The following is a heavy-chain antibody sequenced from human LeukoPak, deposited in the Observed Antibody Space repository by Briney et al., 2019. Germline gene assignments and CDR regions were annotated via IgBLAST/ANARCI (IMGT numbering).Heavy chain of an antibody. CDR2: IYTSGST. J-gene: IGHJ4*02. D-gene: IGHD5-18*01. CDR1: GGSISSGSYY. V-gene: IGHV4-61*02. Sequence: SQTLSLTCTVSGGSISSGSYYWSWIRQPAGKGLEWIGRIYTSGSTNYNPSLKSRVTISVDTSKNQFSLKLGSVTAADTAVYYCAREGYSYGYDYWGQGTLVTVSS. CDR3: AREGYSYGYDY.